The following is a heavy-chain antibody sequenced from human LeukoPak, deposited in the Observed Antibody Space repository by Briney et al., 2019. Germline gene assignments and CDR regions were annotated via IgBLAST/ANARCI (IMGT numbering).Heavy chain of an antibody. CDR1: GYTFTGYY. D-gene: IGHD6-6*01. CDR2: INPNSGGT. V-gene: IGHV1-2*02. Sequence: RASVKVSCKASGYTFTGYYMHWVRQAPGQGLEWMGWINPNSGGTNYAQKFQGRVTMTRDTSISTAYMELSRLRSDDTAVYYCAREGDSSSSAGYDYYYYYGMDVWGQGTRSPSP. CDR3: AREGDSSSSAGYDYYYYYGMDV. J-gene: IGHJ6*02.